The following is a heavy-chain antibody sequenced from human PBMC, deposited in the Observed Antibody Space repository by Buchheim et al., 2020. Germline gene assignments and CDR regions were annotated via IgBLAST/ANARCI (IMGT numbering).Heavy chain of an antibody. V-gene: IGHV3-23*04. CDR2: ISGSGGST. CDR1: GFTFSSYE. CDR3: AKGEFRVDVIYYYGMDV. Sequence: EVQLVESGGGLVQPGGSLRLSCAASGFTFSSYEMNWVRQAPGKGLEWVSAISGSGGSTYYADSVKGRFTISRDNSKNTLYLQMNSLRAEDTAVYYCAKGEFRVDVIYYYGMDVWGQGTT. J-gene: IGHJ6*02. D-gene: IGHD2/OR15-2a*01.